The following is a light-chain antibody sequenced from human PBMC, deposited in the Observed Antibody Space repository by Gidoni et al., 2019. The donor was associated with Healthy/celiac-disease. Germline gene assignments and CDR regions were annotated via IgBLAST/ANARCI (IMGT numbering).Light chain of an antibody. Sequence: AIRMTQSPSSLSASTGDRVTITRRAWQGISSYLAWYQQKPGKAPKLLIYAASTLQSGVPSRFSGSGSGTDFTLTISCLQSEDFATYYCQQYYSYPYTFGQGTKLEIK. V-gene: IGKV1-8*01. CDR2: AAS. CDR3: QQYYSYPYT. CDR1: QGISSY. J-gene: IGKJ2*01.